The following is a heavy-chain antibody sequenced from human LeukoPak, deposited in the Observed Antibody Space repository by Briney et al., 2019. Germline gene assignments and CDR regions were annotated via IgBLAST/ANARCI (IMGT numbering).Heavy chain of an antibody. J-gene: IGHJ4*02. Sequence: GASVKVSCKXSGYTFTSYYMHWVRQAPGQGLEWMGIINPSGGSTSYAQKFQGRVTMTRDTSTSTVYMELSSLRSEDTAVYYCVLVVVISYYFDYWGQGTLVTVSS. CDR3: VLVVVISYYFDY. V-gene: IGHV1-46*01. CDR2: INPSGGST. D-gene: IGHD3-22*01. CDR1: GYTFTSYY.